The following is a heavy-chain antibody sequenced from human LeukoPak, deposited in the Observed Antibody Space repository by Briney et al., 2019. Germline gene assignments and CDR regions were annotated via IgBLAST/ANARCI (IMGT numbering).Heavy chain of an antibody. CDR1: GFTFSNYG. Sequence: GGSLGLSCAASGFTFSNYGMNWVRQAPGKGLEWVSHITSSSGTMYYADSVEGRFTISRGNAKNSLYLQMNSLRDEDTAVYYCVTAAVAGTVYWGQGTLVTVSS. J-gene: IGHJ4*02. D-gene: IGHD6-19*01. CDR3: VTAAVAGTVY. V-gene: IGHV3-48*02. CDR2: ITSSSGTM.